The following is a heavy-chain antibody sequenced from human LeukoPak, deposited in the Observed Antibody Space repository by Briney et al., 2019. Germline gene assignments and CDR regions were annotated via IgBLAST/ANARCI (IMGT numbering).Heavy chain of an antibody. J-gene: IGHJ4*02. CDR3: ARGPSIRPDDY. CDR1: GYTFTGYY. CDR2: INPNSGGT. V-gene: IGHV1-2*02. Sequence: ASVKVSCKASGYTFTGYYMHWVRQAPGQGLEWMGWINPNSGGTNYVQKFQGRVTMTRDTSISTAYMELSGLRSDDTAVYYCARGPSIRPDDYWGQGTLVTVSS. D-gene: IGHD1-1*01.